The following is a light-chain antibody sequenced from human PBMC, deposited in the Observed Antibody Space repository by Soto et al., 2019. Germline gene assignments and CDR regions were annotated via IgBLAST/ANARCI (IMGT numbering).Light chain of an antibody. CDR3: QQSYSTLWT. J-gene: IGKJ1*01. Sequence: IHMTQSASTMSASVGNMVNITCRASESISRWLGWYQQKKGKAPKILIYAASSLQSGVPSRFSGSGYGTDFNLTISSLQPEDFATYDCQQSYSTLWTFGQGTKVDIK. CDR2: AAS. CDR1: ESISRW. V-gene: IGKV1-39*01.